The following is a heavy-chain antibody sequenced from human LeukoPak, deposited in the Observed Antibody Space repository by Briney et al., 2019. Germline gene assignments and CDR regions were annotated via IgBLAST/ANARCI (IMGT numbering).Heavy chain of an antibody. J-gene: IGHJ4*02. CDR3: ARVGYYYGSGSYPFGY. CDR1: GGSISSYY. Sequence: SETLSLTCTVSGGSISSYYWSWIRQPPGKGLEWIGYIYYSGSTNYNPSLKSRVTISVDTSKNQFSLKLSSVTAADTAVYYCARVGYYYGSGSYPFGYWGQGTLVTVSS. V-gene: IGHV4-59*01. CDR2: IYYSGST. D-gene: IGHD3-10*01.